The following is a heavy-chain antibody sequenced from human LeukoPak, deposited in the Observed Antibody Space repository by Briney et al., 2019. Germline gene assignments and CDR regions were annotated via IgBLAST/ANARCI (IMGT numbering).Heavy chain of an antibody. D-gene: IGHD3-10*01. V-gene: IGHV4-59*08. CDR1: GGSISSYY. CDR2: IYYSGST. J-gene: IGHJ3*02. CDR3: ARRMVRGDDAFDI. Sequence: PSETLSLTCTVSGGSISSYYWSWIRQPPGKGLEWIGYIYYSGSTNYSPSLKSRVTISVDTSKNQFSLKLSSVTAADTAVYYCARRMVRGDDAFDIWGQGTMVTVSS.